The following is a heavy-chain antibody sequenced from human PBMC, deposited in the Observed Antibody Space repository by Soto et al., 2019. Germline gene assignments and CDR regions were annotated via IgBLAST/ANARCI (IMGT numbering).Heavy chain of an antibody. CDR1: GGAINNRDYY. CDR2: IFHTGST. D-gene: IGHD1-7*01. CDR3: ARAWPELNEFESGMDV. Sequence: SETLSLTCSVPGGAINNRDYYWSWVRQHPGRGLEWIGNIFHTGSTYYNPSLKGRLTISIDTSKNQFSLKLSSVTAADTAVYYCARAWPELNEFESGMDVWGQGTTVTVSS. J-gene: IGHJ6*02. V-gene: IGHV4-31*03.